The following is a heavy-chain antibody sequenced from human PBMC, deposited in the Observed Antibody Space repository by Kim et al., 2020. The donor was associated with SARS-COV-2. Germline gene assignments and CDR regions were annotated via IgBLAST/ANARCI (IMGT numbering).Heavy chain of an antibody. V-gene: IGHV1-46*01. CDR2: INPSGGST. D-gene: IGHD5-18*01. CDR1: GYTFTSYY. J-gene: IGHJ4*02. Sequence: ASVKVSCKASGYTFTSYYMHWVRQAPGQGLEWMGIINPSGGSTSYAQKFQGRVTMTRDTSTSTVYMELSSLRSEDTAVYYCARSQGVELWLGTFRYWGQGTLVTVSS. CDR3: ARSQGVELWLGTFRY.